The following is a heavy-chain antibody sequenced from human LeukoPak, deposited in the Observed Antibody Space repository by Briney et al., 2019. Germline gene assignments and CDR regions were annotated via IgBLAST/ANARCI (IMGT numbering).Heavy chain of an antibody. Sequence: SETLSLTCTVSGYSISSGYYWGWIRQPPGKGLEWIGSIYHSGSTYYNPSLKSRVTISVDTSKNQFSLKLSSVTAADTAVYYCARERGLLLSTYFDYWGQGTLVTVSS. D-gene: IGHD2-21*01. V-gene: IGHV4-38-2*02. CDR1: GYSISSGYY. J-gene: IGHJ4*02. CDR3: ARERGLLLSTYFDY. CDR2: IYHSGST.